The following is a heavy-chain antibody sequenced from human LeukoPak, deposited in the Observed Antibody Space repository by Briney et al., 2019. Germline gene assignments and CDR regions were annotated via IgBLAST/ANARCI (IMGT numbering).Heavy chain of an antibody. CDR2: IYSGGST. D-gene: IGHD6-13*01. CDR3: ARETSSSWYVRMDV. J-gene: IGHJ6*04. Sequence: GGSLRLSCAASEFSVGSNYMTWVRQAPGKGLEWVSLIYSGGSTYYADSVKGRFTISRDNSKNTLYLQMNSLRAEDTAVYYCARETSSSWYVRMDVWGKGTTVTVSS. CDR1: EFSVGSNY. V-gene: IGHV3-66*01.